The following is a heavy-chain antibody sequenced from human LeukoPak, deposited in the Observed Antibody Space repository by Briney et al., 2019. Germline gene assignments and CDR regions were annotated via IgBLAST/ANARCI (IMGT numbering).Heavy chain of an antibody. CDR3: ARAVRREFTYYYYYYMDV. J-gene: IGHJ6*03. V-gene: IGHV4-34*01. CDR2: INHSGST. Sequence: GSLRLSCAASGFTFNSYSMNWVRQPPGKGLEWIGEINHSGSTNYNPSLKSRVTISVDTSKNQFSLKLSSVTAADTAVYYCARAVRREFTYYYYYYMDVWDKGTTVTVSS. CDR1: GFTFNSYS.